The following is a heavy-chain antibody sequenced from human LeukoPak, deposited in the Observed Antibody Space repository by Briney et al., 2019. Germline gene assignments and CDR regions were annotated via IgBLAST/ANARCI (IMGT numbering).Heavy chain of an antibody. CDR1: GFTFSSYA. V-gene: IGHV3-23*01. CDR3: AGVTTHYYYYYMDV. D-gene: IGHD4-17*01. J-gene: IGHJ6*03. CDR2: ISGSGGST. Sequence: GGSLRLSCAASGFTFSSYAMSLVRQAPGKGLEWASAISGSGGSTYYADSVKGRFTISRDNSKNTLYLQMNSLRAEDTAVYYCAGVTTHYYYYYMDVWGKGTTVTISS.